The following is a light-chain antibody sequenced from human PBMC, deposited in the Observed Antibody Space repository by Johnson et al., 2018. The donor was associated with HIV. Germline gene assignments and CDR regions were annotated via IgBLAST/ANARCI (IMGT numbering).Light chain of an antibody. CDR3: GTGDISLSAHYV. V-gene: IGLV1-51*02. Sequence: QSVLTQPPSVSAAPGQKVNISCSGSSSNIGNNYVSWYQQLPGTAPKLLIYEKNKRPSGIPDRFSASKSGTSATLVITGLQTGDKADYYCGTGDISLSAHYVFGTGTKVTVL. CDR1: SSNIGNNY. J-gene: IGLJ1*01. CDR2: EKN.